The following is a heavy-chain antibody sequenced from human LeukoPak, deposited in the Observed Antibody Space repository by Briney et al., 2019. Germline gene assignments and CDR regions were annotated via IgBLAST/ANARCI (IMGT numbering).Heavy chain of an antibody. CDR3: ARGLAVAGVYYYYGMDV. CDR1: GGSFSGYY. J-gene: IGHJ6*02. V-gene: IGHV4-34*01. CDR2: INHSGRT. D-gene: IGHD6-19*01. Sequence: SETLSLTCAVYGGSFSGYYWSWIRQPPGKGLEWIGEINHSGRTNYNPSLKSRVTISVDTSKNQFSLKLSSVTAADTAVYYCARGLAVAGVYYYYGMDVWGQGTTVTVSS.